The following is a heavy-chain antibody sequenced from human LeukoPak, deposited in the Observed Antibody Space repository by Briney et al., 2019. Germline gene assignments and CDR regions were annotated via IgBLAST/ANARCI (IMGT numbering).Heavy chain of an antibody. J-gene: IGHJ4*02. CDR2: TIPIFGTA. CDR3: ARESSSGWYAGGFDY. Sequence: SVKVSCKASGGTFSSYAISWVRQAPGQGLEWMGGTIPIFGTANYAQKFQGRVTITADESTSTAYMELSSLRSEDTAVYYCARESSSGWYAGGFDYWGQGTLVTVSS. CDR1: GGTFSSYA. V-gene: IGHV1-69*13. D-gene: IGHD6-19*01.